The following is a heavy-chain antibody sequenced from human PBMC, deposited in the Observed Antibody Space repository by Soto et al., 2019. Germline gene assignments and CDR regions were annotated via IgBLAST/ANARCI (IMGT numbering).Heavy chain of an antibody. J-gene: IGHJ6*02. V-gene: IGHV3-30-3*01. CDR2: ISYDGSNK. CDR3: ARESSGWYGYYYYGMDV. Sequence: QVQLMGSGGGVVQPGRSLRLSCAASGFTFSSYAMHWVRQAPGKGLEWVAVISYDGSNKYYADSVKGRFTISRDNSKNTLYLQMNSLRAEDTAVYYCARESSGWYGYYYYGMDVWGQGTTVTVSS. CDR1: GFTFSSYA. D-gene: IGHD6-19*01.